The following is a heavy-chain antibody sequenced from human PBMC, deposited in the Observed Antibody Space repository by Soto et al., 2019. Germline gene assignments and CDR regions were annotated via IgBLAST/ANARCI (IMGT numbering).Heavy chain of an antibody. D-gene: IGHD5-12*01. Sequence: GASVKVSCKASGGTFSSYAISWLRQAPGQGLEWMGGIIPIFGTANYAQKFQGRVTITADESTSTAYMELSSLRSEDTAVYYCARMGGDPHFYDSNYYYGMDVWGQGTTVTVSS. CDR1: GGTFSSYA. V-gene: IGHV1-69*13. J-gene: IGHJ6*02. CDR3: ARMGGDPHFYDSNYYYGMDV. CDR2: IIPIFGTA.